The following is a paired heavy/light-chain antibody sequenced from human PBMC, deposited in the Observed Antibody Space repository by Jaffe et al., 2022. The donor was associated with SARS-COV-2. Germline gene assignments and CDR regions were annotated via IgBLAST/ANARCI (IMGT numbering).Light chain of an antibody. CDR3: QEYGGSPPGNT. CDR1: QSVSSNY. J-gene: IGKJ2*01. CDR2: GAS. V-gene: IGKV3-20*01. Sequence: EIVLTQSPDTLSLSPGERATLSCRASQSVSSNYLAWYQQKPGQAPRLLIHGASNRATGIPDRFSGSGSGTDFTLTISRLEPEDVAVYYCQEYGGSPPGNTFGQGTKLEIK.
Heavy chain of an antibody. CDR1: GFTFPFYA. CDR2: ISGSGGTT. V-gene: IGHV3-23*01. D-gene: IGHD3-3*01. CDR3: ARDLTIYRMLNSFDY. J-gene: IGHJ4*02. Sequence: EVQLLESGGGLVQPGGSLRLSCAASGFTFPFYAMSWVRQAPGKGLEWVSAISGSGGTTHYADSVKGRFTISRDNSKNSLYLQMDSLRAEDTAVYYCARDLTIYRMLNSFDYWGLGTLVTVSS.